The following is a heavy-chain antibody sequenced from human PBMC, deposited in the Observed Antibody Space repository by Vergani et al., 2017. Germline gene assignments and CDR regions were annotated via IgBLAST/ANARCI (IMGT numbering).Heavy chain of an antibody. D-gene: IGHD7-27*01. CDR1: GYSFTSYW. J-gene: IGHJ4*02. V-gene: IGHV1-2*02. Sequence: VQLVQSGAEVKKPGESLKISCKGSGYSFTSYWIGWVRQMPGKGLEWMGWINPNSGGTNYAQKFQGRVTMTRDTSISTAYMELSRLRSDDTAVYYCARDRALGFDYWGQGTLVTVSS. CDR2: INPNSGGT. CDR3: ARDRALGFDY.